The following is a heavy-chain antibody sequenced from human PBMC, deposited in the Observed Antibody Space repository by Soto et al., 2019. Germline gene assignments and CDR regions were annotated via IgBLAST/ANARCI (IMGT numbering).Heavy chain of an antibody. CDR1: GGTFSSYA. CDR3: ARIRYYYDSSGYPPLYYYYGMDV. J-gene: IGHJ6*02. Sequence: SVKVSCKASGGTFSSYAISWVRQAPGQGLEWMGGIIPIFGTANYAQKFQGRVTITADKSTSTAYMELSSLRSEDTAVYYCARIRYYYDSSGYPPLYYYYGMDVWGQGTTVTV. V-gene: IGHV1-69*06. CDR2: IIPIFGTA. D-gene: IGHD3-22*01.